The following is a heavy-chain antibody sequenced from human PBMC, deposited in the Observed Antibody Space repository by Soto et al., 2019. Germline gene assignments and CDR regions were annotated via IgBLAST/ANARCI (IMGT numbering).Heavy chain of an antibody. D-gene: IGHD5-18*01. J-gene: IGHJ6*03. CDR2: IYSGGST. Sequence: EVQLVESGGGLVQPGGSLRLSCAASGFTVSSNYMSWVRQAPGKGLEWVSVIYSGGSTYYADSVKGRFTISRDNSKNTLYLQMDSLRAEDKAVNDCAREQDRGYSYGSYYYYYMDVWGKGTTVTVSS. V-gene: IGHV3-66*01. CDR1: GFTVSSNY. CDR3: AREQDRGYSYGSYYYYYMDV.